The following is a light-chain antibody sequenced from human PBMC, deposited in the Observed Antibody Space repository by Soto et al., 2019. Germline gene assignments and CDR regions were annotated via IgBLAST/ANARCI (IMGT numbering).Light chain of an antibody. V-gene: IGKV3-20*01. CDR2: GAS. Sequence: EIVLTQSPATLSLSPGERATLSCRASQTVGSTYLAWYQQRPGQAPRLLIYGASSRATGIPGRFSGSGSAADFTLTISSLEPEDFAVYFCQQYGGSPTTFGQGTRLEIK. J-gene: IGKJ2*01. CDR3: QQYGGSPTT. CDR1: QTVGSTY.